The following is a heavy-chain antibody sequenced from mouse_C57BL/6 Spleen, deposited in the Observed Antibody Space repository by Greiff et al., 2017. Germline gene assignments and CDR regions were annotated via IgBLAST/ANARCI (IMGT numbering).Heavy chain of an antibody. V-gene: IGHV1-64*01. J-gene: IGHJ3*01. Sequence: QVQLQQPGAELVKPGASVKLSCKASGYTFTSYWMHWVKQRPGQGLEWIGMIHPNSGSTNYNKKFKSKATLTVDKSSSTSYMQLISLTSEDSAVYYCARTQTAQATGFAYWGQGTLVTVSA. CDR3: ARTQTAQATGFAY. CDR2: IHPNSGST. D-gene: IGHD3-2*02. CDR1: GYTFTSYW.